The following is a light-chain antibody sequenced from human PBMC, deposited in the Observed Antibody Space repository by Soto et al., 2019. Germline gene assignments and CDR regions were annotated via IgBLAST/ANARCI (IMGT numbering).Light chain of an antibody. J-gene: IGKJ1*01. CDR1: QSVSTY. CDR3: QQYGSSRGT. Sequence: IVFTESPATVTLSPRDRVILSCRASQSVSTYLAWDQQQPGQAPRLLIYDAFNRATGIPARFSGSGSGADFTLTISSLEPEDFAVYYCQQYGSSRGTFGQGSEVDI. CDR2: DAF. V-gene: IGKV3-11*01.